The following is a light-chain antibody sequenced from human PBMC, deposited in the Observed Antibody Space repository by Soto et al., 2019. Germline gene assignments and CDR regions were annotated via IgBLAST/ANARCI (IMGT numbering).Light chain of an antibody. V-gene: IGKV1-5*03. CDR2: KAS. CDR1: QSISSW. J-gene: IGKJ4*01. CDR3: QQYNSYLLT. Sequence: IQRTQSPATRSASVRDRVTRPSLASQSISSWLAWYQQKPGKAPKLLIYKASSLESGVPSRFSGSGSGTEFTLTISSLQPDDFATYYCQQYNSYLLTSGGGTKVDIK.